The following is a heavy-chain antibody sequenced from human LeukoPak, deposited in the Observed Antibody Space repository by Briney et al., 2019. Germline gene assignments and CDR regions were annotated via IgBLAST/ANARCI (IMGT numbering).Heavy chain of an antibody. V-gene: IGHV3-66*01. D-gene: IGHD6-13*01. CDR2: IYSGGST. Sequence: PGGSLRLSCAASGFTVSSNYMSWVRQAPGKGLEWVSVIYSGGSTYYADSVKGRFTISGDNSKNTLYLQMNSLRAEDTAVYYCARAAAGIGWFDPWGQGTLVTVSS. CDR3: ARAAAGIGWFDP. J-gene: IGHJ5*02. CDR1: GFTVSSNY.